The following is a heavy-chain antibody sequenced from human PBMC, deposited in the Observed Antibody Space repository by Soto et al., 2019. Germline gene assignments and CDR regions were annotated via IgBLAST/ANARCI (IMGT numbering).Heavy chain of an antibody. CDR2: INHSGST. J-gene: IGHJ4*02. CDR1: GGSFSGYY. V-gene: IGHV4-34*01. CDR3: ARRGIAARRVLFDY. Sequence: SETLSLTCAVYGGSFSGYYLSWIRQPPGKGLEWIGEINHSGSTNYNPSLKSRVTISVDTSRNQFSLKLSSVTAADTAVYYCARRGIAARRVLFDYWGQGTLVTVSS. D-gene: IGHD6-6*01.